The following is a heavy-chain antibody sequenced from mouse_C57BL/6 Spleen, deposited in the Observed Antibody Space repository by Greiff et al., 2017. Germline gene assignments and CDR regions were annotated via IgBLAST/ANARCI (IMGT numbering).Heavy chain of an antibody. D-gene: IGHD3-2*02. CDR3: ARCAQASWFAY. CDR2: INPNNGGT. J-gene: IGHJ3*01. CDR1: GYTFTDYN. Sequence: EVQLQQSGPELVKPGASVKMSCKASGYTFTDYNMHWVKQSPGKSLEWIGYINPNNGGTSYNQKFKGKATLTVNKSSSTAYMELRSLTSEESAVYYCARCAQASWFAYWGQGTLVTVSA. V-gene: IGHV1-22*01.